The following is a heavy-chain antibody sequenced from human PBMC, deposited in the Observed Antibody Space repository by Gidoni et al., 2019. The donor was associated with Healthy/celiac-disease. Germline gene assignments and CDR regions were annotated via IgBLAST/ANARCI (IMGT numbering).Heavy chain of an antibody. J-gene: IGHJ6*02. CDR3: AREGGYCSGGSCYSNSIYYYYGMDV. Sequence: QVQLQQWGAGLLKPSETLSLTFAVYGGSFRGYYCSWIRQPPGKGLDCIGEINHSGSTNYNPSLKSRVTISVDTSKNQFSLKLSSVTAADTAVYYCAREGGYCSGGSCYSNSIYYYYGMDVWGQGTTVTVSS. CDR1: GGSFRGYY. D-gene: IGHD2-15*01. V-gene: IGHV4-34*01. CDR2: INHSGST.